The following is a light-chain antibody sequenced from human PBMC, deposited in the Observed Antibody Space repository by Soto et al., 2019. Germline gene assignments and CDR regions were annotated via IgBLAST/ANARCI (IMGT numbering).Light chain of an antibody. V-gene: IGKV1-9*01. CDR3: QQLNTFPVT. J-gene: IGKJ5*01. CDR2: ASS. Sequence: DIQLTQSPSFLSASVGDRVTITCRASQGISSYLAWYQQTPGKAPKLLIYASSTLQSGVPSRFSGSGSGTEFTLTISSLQPEDFATYYCQQLNTFPVTFGQVTRLDI. CDR1: QGISSY.